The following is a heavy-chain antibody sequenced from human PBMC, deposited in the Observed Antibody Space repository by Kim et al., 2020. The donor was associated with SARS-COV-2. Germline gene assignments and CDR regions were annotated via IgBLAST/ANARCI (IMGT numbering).Heavy chain of an antibody. CDR3: ANAFFVVPPDY. V-gene: IGHV3-23*01. D-gene: IGHD2-21*01. CDR2: ST. J-gene: IGHJ4*02. Sequence: STDCANPVKGRFTNTRDNSKNTLYLQKNSLRAEETAVYYCANAFFVVPPDYWGQGTLVTVSS.